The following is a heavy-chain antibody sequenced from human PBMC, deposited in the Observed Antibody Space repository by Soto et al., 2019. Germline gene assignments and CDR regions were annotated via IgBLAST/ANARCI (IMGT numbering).Heavy chain of an antibody. CDR3: ARGGTLTGTFDL. CDR1: GGSFSGYY. J-gene: IGHJ3*01. D-gene: IGHD1-1*01. CDR2: INHSGST. V-gene: IGHV4-34*01. Sequence: SETLSLTCAFYGGSFSGYYWSWIRQPPGKGLEWIGEINHSGSTNYNPSLKSRVTISVDTSKNQFSLKLNSVTAADTAVYHCARGGTLTGTFDLWGPGIMVTVSS.